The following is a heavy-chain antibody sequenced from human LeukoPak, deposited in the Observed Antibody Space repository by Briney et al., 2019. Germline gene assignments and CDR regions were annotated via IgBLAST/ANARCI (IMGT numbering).Heavy chain of an antibody. CDR1: GDSISSSSYY. Sequence: SETLSLTCTVSGDSISSSSYYWGWIRQPPGKGLEWTGSIYYSGSTNYNPSLKSRVTMSVDTSKNQFSLKLSSVTAADTAVYYCASRSGSSWYGGFDYWGQGTLVTVSS. V-gene: IGHV4-39*07. CDR2: IYYSGST. D-gene: IGHD6-13*01. J-gene: IGHJ4*02. CDR3: ASRSGSSWYGGFDY.